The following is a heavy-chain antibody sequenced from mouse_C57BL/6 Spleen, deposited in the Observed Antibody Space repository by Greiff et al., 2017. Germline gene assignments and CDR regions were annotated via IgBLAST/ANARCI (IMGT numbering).Heavy chain of an antibody. CDR1: GFTFSSYT. J-gene: IGHJ1*03. V-gene: IGHV5-9*01. Sequence: EVQRVESGGGLVKPGGSLKLSCAASGFTFSSYTMSWVRQTPGKRLEWVATISGGGGNTYYPDSVKGRFTISRDNAKNTLYLQMSSLRSEDTALYYCARRGYYGSSHWYFDVWGTGTTVTVSS. D-gene: IGHD1-1*01. CDR2: ISGGGGNT. CDR3: ARRGYYGSSHWYFDV.